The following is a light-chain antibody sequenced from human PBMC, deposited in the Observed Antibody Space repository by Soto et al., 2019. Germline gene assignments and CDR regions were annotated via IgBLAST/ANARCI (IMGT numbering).Light chain of an antibody. V-gene: IGLV2-11*01. J-gene: IGLJ1*01. CDR3: CSYAGSYTYYV. CDR1: SSDVGGYNY. Sequence: QSALTQPRSVSGSPGQSVTISCTGTSSDVGGYNYVSWYQHHPGKAPKLMIYGVSKRPSGVPDRFSGSKSGNTASLTISGLQAEEEADYYCCSYAGSYTYYVFGTGTKLTVL. CDR2: GVS.